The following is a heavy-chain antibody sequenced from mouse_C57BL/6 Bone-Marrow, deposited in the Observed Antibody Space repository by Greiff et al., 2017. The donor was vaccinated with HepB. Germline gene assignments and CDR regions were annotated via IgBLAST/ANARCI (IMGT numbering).Heavy chain of an antibody. D-gene: IGHD3-1*01. J-gene: IGHJ2*01. CDR1: GFNIKDDY. CDR3: TTGLPYYFDY. Sequence: VQLQQSGAELVRPGASVKLSCTASGFNIKDDYMHWVKQRPEQGLEWIGWIDPENGDTEYASKFQGKATITADTSSNTAYLQLSSLTSDDTAVYYCTTGLPYYFDYWGQGTTLTVSS. V-gene: IGHV14-4*01. CDR2: IDPENGDT.